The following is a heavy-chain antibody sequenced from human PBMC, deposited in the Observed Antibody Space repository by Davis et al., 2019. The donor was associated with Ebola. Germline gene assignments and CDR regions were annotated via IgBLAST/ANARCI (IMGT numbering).Heavy chain of an antibody. CDR3: ARGRVVAATWDYYYYYGMDV. CDR2: IYYSGST. J-gene: IGHJ6*02. Sequence: SETLSLTCTVSGGSISSSSYYWGWIRQPPGKGLEWIGSIYYSGSTYYNPSLKSRVTISVDTSKNQFSLKLSSVTAADTAVYYCARGRVVAATWDYYYYYGMDVWGQGTTVTVSS. CDR1: GGSISSSSYY. D-gene: IGHD2-15*01. V-gene: IGHV4-39*07.